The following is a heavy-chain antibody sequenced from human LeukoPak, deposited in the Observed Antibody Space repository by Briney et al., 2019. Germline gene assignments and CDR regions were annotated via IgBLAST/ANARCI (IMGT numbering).Heavy chain of an antibody. CDR2: ISAYNGNT. J-gene: IGHJ4*02. CDR1: GYTFTSYG. D-gene: IGHD6-19*01. Sequence: GASVKVSCKASGYTFTSYGDSWVRQAPGQGLEWMGWISAYNGNTNYAQKLQGRVTMTTDISTRTDYMELRSMRSDDTAVYYCAREPSPGIAVAGTNYWGQGTLVTVSS. V-gene: IGHV1-18*01. CDR3: AREPSPGIAVAGTNY.